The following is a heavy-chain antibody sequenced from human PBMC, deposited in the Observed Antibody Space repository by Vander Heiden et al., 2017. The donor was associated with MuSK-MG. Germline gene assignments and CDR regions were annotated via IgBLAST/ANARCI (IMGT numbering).Heavy chain of an antibody. D-gene: IGHD6-19*01. CDR3: ARALKISSGWYSV. Sequence: QVKRVQSGAAVKTPGASVKVSCKASGYTFTSYGISWVRQAPGQGLEWMGWISAYNGNTNYAQKLQGRVTMTTDTSTSTAYIELRSLRSDDTAVYYCARALKISSGWYSVWGQGTLVTVSS. CDR1: GYTFTSYG. J-gene: IGHJ4*02. CDR2: ISAYNGNT. V-gene: IGHV1-18*04.